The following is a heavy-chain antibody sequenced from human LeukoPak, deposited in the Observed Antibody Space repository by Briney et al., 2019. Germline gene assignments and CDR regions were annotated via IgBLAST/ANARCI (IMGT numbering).Heavy chain of an antibody. D-gene: IGHD6-6*01. CDR1: GYTFTSYG. V-gene: IGHV1-18*01. Sequence: ASVKVSCKASGYTFTSYGISWVRQAPGQGLEWMGWISAYNGNTNYAQKLQGRVTMTTDTSTSTAYMELRSLRAEDTAVYYCARDHNPSPYSSSSGDYYYYMDVWGKGTTVTVSS. J-gene: IGHJ6*03. CDR3: ARDHNPSPYSSSSGDYYYYMDV. CDR2: ISAYNGNT.